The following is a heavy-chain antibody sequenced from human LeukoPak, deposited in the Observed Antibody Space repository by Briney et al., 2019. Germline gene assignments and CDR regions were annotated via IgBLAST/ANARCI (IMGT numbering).Heavy chain of an antibody. CDR2: ISYDGRNK. D-gene: IGHD2-2*01. CDR3: AKGPLRGTAAAIDY. V-gene: IGHV3-30*18. CDR1: GFTFSSYG. J-gene: IGHJ4*02. Sequence: PGGSLRLSCAASGFTFSSYGMHWVRQAPGKGLEWVAVISYDGRNKHYPDSVKGRFTISRDISTDTLWLQMDSLRTEDTAVYYCAKGPLRGTAAAIDYWGQGTLVTVSS.